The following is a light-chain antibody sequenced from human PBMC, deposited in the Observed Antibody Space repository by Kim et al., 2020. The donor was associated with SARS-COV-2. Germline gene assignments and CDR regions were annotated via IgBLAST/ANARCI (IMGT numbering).Light chain of an antibody. J-gene: IGLJ3*02. CDR3: MTWHNSAWV. V-gene: IGLV5-45*02. CDR2: YKSDSDN. CDR1: SGINVATYR. Sequence: QPVLTQPSSLSASPEASASLTCTLHSGINVATYRIYWYQQKSGSPPQYLLRYKSDSDNHQGSGVPSRFSGSKDASANAGLLLISGLQSDDEADYYCMTWHNSAWVFGGGTKLTVL.